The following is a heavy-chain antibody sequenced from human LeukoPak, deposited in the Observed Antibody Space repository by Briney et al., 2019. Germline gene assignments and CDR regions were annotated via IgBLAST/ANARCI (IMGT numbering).Heavy chain of an antibody. CDR2: ISSGSSYI. CDR3: AKDQFGYSSSWFDY. J-gene: IGHJ4*02. V-gene: IGHV3-21*04. CDR1: GFTFNTYS. D-gene: IGHD6-13*01. Sequence: GGSLRLSCAASGFTFNTYSMNWVRQAPGKGLEWVSSISSGSSYIYYADSVKGRFTISRDNSKNTLYLQMNSLRAEDTAVYYCAKDQFGYSSSWFDYWGQGTLVTVSS.